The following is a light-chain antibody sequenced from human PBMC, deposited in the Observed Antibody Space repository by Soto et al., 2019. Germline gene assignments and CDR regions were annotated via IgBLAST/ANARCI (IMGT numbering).Light chain of an antibody. Sequence: SQRTQSPSALSASIRDRVTITCGASQGIGNYVAWFQVKPGKVPKRLIYAASSLQSGVPSRFSGYGSGTEFTLTISSLQPEDSAIYYCLQHNSYPLTFGGGTKVDIK. V-gene: IGKV1-17*03. CDR3: LQHNSYPLT. J-gene: IGKJ4*01. CDR2: AAS. CDR1: QGIGNY.